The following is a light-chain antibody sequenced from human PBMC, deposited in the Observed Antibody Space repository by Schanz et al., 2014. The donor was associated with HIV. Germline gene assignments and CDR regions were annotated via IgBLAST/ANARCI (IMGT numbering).Light chain of an antibody. CDR3: QQYNNWPLFT. J-gene: IGKJ3*01. V-gene: IGKV3D-15*01. CDR1: QSVSSSY. Sequence: EIVLTQSPGTLSLSPGERATLSCRASQSVSSSYLAWYQQKPDQAPRLLIYGASTRATGVPARFSGSGSGTEFTLTINSLQSEDSAVYYCQQYNNWPLFTFGPGTTVDVK. CDR2: GAS.